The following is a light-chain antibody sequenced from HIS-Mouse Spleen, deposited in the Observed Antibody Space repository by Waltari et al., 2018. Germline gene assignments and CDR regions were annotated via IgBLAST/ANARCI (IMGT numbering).Light chain of an antibody. Sequence: DIQMTQSPSSLSASVGDRVTITCQASQDIRNYLNCYQQKPGKAPKLLIYDASNLETVIPSRFSGMGSGTDVTLTVGSRQHEDMATDYWQQEENRPPYTLGQGTKLEIK. J-gene: IGKJ2*01. CDR3: QQEENRPPYT. CDR1: QDIRNY. V-gene: IGKV1-33*01. CDR2: DAS.